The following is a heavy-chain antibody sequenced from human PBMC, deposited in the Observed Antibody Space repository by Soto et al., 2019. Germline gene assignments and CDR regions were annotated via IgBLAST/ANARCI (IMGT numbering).Heavy chain of an antibody. CDR2: ISSDRTNI. V-gene: IGHV3-21*01. CDR1: GFTFGSHS. CDR3: ARCGLVGMGGVTRPLDN. D-gene: IGHD1-26*01. Sequence: EVQLVESGGGLVKPGGSLRLSCADSGFTFGSHSMLWVRQAPGNGLEWVSLISSDRTNIYYADSVKGRFAISRDNAKNAMYTQNLRLRALDAAVYYCARCGLVGMGGVTRPLDNWGQGTLVTVS. J-gene: IGHJ4*02.